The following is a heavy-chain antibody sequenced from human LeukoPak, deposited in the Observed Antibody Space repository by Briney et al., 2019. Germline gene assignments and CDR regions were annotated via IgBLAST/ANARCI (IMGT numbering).Heavy chain of an antibody. Sequence: GASVKVSCKASGYTLTSYGIRWVRQAPGQGLEWLGGISAYNGNTNYAQKLQGRVTMTTDTSTNTAYMDLRSPRSEDTAVYYCARGMSGGGQYFDVWSVDYYFDTWGEGTLFTVSS. V-gene: IGHV1-18*01. CDR1: GYTLTSYG. CDR3: ARGMSGGGQYFDVWSVDYYFDT. CDR2: ISAYNGNT. J-gene: IGHJ4*02. D-gene: IGHD3-3*01.